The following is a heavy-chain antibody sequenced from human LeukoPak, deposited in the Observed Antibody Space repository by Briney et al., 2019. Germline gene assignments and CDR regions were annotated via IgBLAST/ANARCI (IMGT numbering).Heavy chain of an antibody. J-gene: IGHJ4*02. CDR2: IRYDGSNK. CDR1: GFTFSSYG. CDR3: ARAAGDYFDY. Sequence: PGGSLRLSCAASGFTFSSYGMHWVRQAPGKGLEWVAFIRYDGSNKYYADSVKGRFTISRDNAKNSLYLQMNSLRAEDTAVYYCARAAGDYFDYWGQGTLVTVSS. V-gene: IGHV3-30*02.